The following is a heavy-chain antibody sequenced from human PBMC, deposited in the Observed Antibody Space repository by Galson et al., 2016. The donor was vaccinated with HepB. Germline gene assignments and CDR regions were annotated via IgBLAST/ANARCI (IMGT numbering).Heavy chain of an antibody. J-gene: IGHJ6*02. CDR1: RFTFSSYA. V-gene: IGHV3-30*04. CDR3: VREDYGDDPIYYYYYGMDV. CDR2: ISYDGSNK. Sequence: SLRLSCAASRFTFSSYAMHWVRQAPGKGLEWVAVISYDGSNKYYADSVEGRFTISRAKNTLYLQMNSLRAEDTALYYCVREDYGDDPIYYYYYGMDVWGQGTTVSVSS. D-gene: IGHD4-17*01.